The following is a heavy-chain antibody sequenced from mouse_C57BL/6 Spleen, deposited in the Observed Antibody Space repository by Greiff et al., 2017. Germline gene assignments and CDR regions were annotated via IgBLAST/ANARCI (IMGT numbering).Heavy chain of an antibody. CDR3: GSQLRDDFDY. CDR1: GYTFTSYW. CDR2: IHPTSGST. V-gene: IGHV1-64*01. D-gene: IGHD2-4*01. J-gene: IGHJ2*01. Sequence: QVQLQQPGAELVKPGASVKLSCKASGYTFTSYWMHWVKQRPGQGLEWIGMIHPTSGSTNYNEKFKSKATLTVDKSSSTAYMQLSSLTSEDSAVYYCGSQLRDDFDYWGQGTTLTVSS.